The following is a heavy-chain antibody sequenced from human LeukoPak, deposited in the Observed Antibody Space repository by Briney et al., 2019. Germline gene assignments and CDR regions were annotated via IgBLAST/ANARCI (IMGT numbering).Heavy chain of an antibody. CDR2: ISYSGST. CDR1: GGSTSNYY. CDR3: ARTNTVAGPHY. D-gene: IGHD6-19*01. V-gene: IGHV4-59*08. J-gene: IGHJ4*02. Sequence: SETLSLTCTVSGGSTSNYYWSWIRQPPGKGLEWIGYISYSGSTNYNPSLKSRVTISVDTSKNQFSLKLSSVTAADTAVYCCARTNTVAGPHYWGQGTLVTVSS.